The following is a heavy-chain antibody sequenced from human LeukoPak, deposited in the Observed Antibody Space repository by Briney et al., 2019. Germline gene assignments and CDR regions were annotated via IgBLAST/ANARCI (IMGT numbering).Heavy chain of an antibody. CDR2: IKSDGSYT. J-gene: IGHJ6*02. CDR1: GFTFSSYW. V-gene: IGHV3-74*01. Sequence: GGSLRLSCAASGFTFSSYWMHWVRQAPGKGLVWVSRIKSDGSYTSYADSVKGRFTISRDNGKNTLYLQMNSLRAEDTAVYYCSREDDAMDVGGQGTTVTVSS. CDR3: SREDDAMDV. D-gene: IGHD3-16*01.